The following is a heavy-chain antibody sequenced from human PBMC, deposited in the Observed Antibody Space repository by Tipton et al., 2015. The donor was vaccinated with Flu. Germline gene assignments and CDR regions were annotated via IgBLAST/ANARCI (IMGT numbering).Heavy chain of an antibody. CDR3: GRAIGGSSSH. CDR2: INQDGSVY. Sequence: SLRLSCAASGFTFGDYWMHWVRQAPGKGLEWVANINQDGSVYYYVDSVKGRFTITRDNAKNSLYLQMNNLRAEDTAVYYCGRAIGGSSSHWGQGTLVTVSS. D-gene: IGHD2-2*01. V-gene: IGHV3-7*01. J-gene: IGHJ4*02. CDR1: GFTFGDYW.